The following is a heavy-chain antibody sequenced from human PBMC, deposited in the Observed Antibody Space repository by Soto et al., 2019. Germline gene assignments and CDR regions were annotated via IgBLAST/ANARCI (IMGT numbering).Heavy chain of an antibody. Sequence: SETLSLTCAVYGGSFSGYYWSWIRQPPGKGLEWIGEINHSGSTNYNPSLKSRVTISVDTSKNQFSLKLSSVTAADTAVYHCAKGQLLWFGKYYYYGMDVWGQGTTVTVSS. J-gene: IGHJ6*02. D-gene: IGHD3-10*01. CDR3: AKGQLLWFGKYYYYGMDV. CDR2: INHSGST. CDR1: GGSFSGYY. V-gene: IGHV4-34*01.